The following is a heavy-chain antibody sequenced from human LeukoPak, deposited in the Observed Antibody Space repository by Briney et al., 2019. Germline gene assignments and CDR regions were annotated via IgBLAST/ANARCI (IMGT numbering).Heavy chain of an antibody. CDR3: ARGVGATPYFDY. CDR1: GGSVSSGTYY. V-gene: IGHV4-61*10. D-gene: IGHD1-26*01. CDR2: IYISGST. J-gene: IGHJ4*02. Sequence: SETLSLTCTVSGGSVSSGTYYWTWIRQPAGKGLEWIGRIYISGSTNYNPSLKSRVTISVDTSKNQFSLKLSSVTAADTAVYYCARGVGATPYFDYWGQGTLVTVSS.